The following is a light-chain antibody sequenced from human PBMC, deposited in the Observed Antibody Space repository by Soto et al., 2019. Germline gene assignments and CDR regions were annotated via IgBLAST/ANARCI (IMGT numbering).Light chain of an antibody. J-gene: IGKJ2*01. CDR1: QSVSSSY. CDR3: QQYGSSPPYT. Sequence: EIVLTQSPGTLSLSPGARATLSCRASQSVSSSYLAWYQQKPGQAPRLLIYGASSRATGIPDRISGSGSGTDFTLTISRLEPEDFAVYYCQQYGSSPPYTFGQGTKLEIK. CDR2: GAS. V-gene: IGKV3-20*01.